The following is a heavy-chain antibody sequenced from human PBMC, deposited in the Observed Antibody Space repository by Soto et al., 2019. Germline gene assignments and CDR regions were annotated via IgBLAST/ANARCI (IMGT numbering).Heavy chain of an antibody. V-gene: IGHV1-18*01. CDR1: GYTFTSYG. Sequence: ASVKVSCKSSGYTFTSYGISWVRQAPGQGLEWMGWISAYNGNTNYAQKLQGRVTMTTDTSTSTAYMELRSLRSDDTAVYYCARVGYCSSTSCYGAFGYWGQGTLVTVSS. D-gene: IGHD2-2*01. CDR2: ISAYNGNT. CDR3: ARVGYCSSTSCYGAFGY. J-gene: IGHJ4*02.